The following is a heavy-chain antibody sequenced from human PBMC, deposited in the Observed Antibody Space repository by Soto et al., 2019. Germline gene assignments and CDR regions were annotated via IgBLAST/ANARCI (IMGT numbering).Heavy chain of an antibody. CDR3: AKVGLQQWLVGGVY. J-gene: IGHJ4*02. CDR2: LSADGFYR. D-gene: IGHD6-19*01. Sequence: EVQLSESGGGLVQPGGSLRLSCAASGFTFSSHAMTWFRQAPGKGLAWVSSLSADGFYRYYADSVKGRFTISRDNSKNTLYLQMSSLRVEDTAIYYCAKVGLQQWLVGGVYWGQGTLVTVSS. CDR1: GFTFSSHA. V-gene: IGHV3-23*01.